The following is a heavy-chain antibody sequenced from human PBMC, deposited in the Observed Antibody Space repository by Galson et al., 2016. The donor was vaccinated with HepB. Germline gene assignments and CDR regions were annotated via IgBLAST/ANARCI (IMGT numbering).Heavy chain of an antibody. CDR1: GYIFTSFG. CDR2: ISGYSGKT. Sequence: SVKVSCKASGYIFTSFGISWVRQAPGQGLEWMGWISGYSGKTEYAQNLQGRVTVTTDTSATTAYLELRSLRSDDTAVYYCASRAYHYEFNYWGQGILVTVSS. CDR3: ASRAYHYEFNY. D-gene: IGHD3-22*01. V-gene: IGHV1-18*01. J-gene: IGHJ4*02.